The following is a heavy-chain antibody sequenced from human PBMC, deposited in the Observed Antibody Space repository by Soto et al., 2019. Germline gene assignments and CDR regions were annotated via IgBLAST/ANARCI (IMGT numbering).Heavy chain of an antibody. D-gene: IGHD3-22*01. CDR2: ISSSSSYI. V-gene: IGHV3-21*01. CDR1: GFTFSSYS. J-gene: IGHJ6*02. CDR3: ERDPRLYDSSGYGNYYYYGMDV. Sequence: GGSLRLSCAASGFTFSSYSMNWVRQAPGKGLEWVSSISSSSSYIYYADSVKGRFTISRDNAKNSVYLQMKKISAEEKAVYYCERDPRLYDSSGYGNYYYYGMDVWGQGTTVTVSS.